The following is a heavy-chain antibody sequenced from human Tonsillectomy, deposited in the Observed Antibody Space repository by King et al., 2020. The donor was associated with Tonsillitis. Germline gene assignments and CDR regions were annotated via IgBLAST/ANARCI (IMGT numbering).Heavy chain of an antibody. J-gene: IGHJ4*02. V-gene: IGHV4-59*01. CDR3: ARAPVVTTAANHFDY. CDR2: TYYSGST. D-gene: IGHD2-2*01. CDR1: GGSISSYY. Sequence: VQLQESGPGLVKPSETLSLTCTVSGGSISSYYWSWIRQPPGKGLEWIGYTYYSGSTNYNPSLKSRVTMSVDTSKNQFSLRLSSVTAADTAVYYCARAPVVTTAANHFDYWGQGTLVTVSS.